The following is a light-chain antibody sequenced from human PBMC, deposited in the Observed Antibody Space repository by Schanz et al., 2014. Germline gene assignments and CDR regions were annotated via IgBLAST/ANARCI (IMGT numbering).Light chain of an antibody. V-gene: IGKV1-39*01. CDR1: QSISSW. CDR3: QQSYSTLGGT. Sequence: DIQMTQSPSTLSASVGDRVTITCRASQSISSWLAWYQQKPGKAPKFLIYAASNLQSGVPSRFSGSGSGTDFTLTISSLQPEDFATYYCQQSYSTLGGTFGQGTKLEIK. CDR2: AAS. J-gene: IGKJ1*01.